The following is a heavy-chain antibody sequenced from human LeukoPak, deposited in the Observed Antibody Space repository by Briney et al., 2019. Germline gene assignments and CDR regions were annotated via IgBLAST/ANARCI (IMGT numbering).Heavy chain of an antibody. V-gene: IGHV4-34*01. CDR3: ARGAPGY. J-gene: IGHJ4*02. CDR2: IKHSGST. Sequence: SETLSPTCAVYGGSFSNYSWTWVRQPPGKGLEWIGQIKHSGSTNYNLSLKSRVTISIDTSKNQFSLKLSSVTAADTAVYYCARGAPGYWGQGTLVTVSS. CDR1: GGSFSNYS.